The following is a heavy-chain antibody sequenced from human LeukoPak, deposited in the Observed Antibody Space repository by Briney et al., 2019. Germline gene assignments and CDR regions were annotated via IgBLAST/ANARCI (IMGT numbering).Heavy chain of an antibody. CDR1: GYTFTSYG. V-gene: IGHV1-18*01. Sequence: ASVKVSCKASGYTFTSYGISWVRQAPGQGLEWMGWISAYNGNTNYAQKLQGRVTMTRNTSISTAYMELSSLRSEDTAVYYCARATPRRYYYDSSGYRDYWGQGTLVTVSS. CDR3: ARATPRRYYYDSSGYRDY. J-gene: IGHJ4*02. CDR2: ISAYNGNT. D-gene: IGHD3-22*01.